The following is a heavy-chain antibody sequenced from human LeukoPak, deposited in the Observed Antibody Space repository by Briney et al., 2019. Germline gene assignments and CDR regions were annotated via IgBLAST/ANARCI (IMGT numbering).Heavy chain of an antibody. Sequence: QAWGSLRLSCAASGFIFSSYSMNWVRQAPGKGLEWVSYISSGSSTIYYADSVKGRFTVSRDNAKNSLYLQMNSLRVEDTAVYYCARGLFLSGYLDAFDIWGQGTVVTVSS. CDR2: ISSGSSTI. CDR1: GFIFSSYS. V-gene: IGHV3-48*01. J-gene: IGHJ3*02. D-gene: IGHD3-22*01. CDR3: ARGLFLSGYLDAFDI.